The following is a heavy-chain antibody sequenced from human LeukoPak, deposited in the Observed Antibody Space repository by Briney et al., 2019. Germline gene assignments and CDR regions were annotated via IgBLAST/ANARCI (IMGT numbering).Heavy chain of an antibody. CDR3: ARLMITFGGVIVAFDY. CDR2: IKQDGSEK. V-gene: IGHV3-7*04. J-gene: IGHJ4*02. Sequence: PGGSLRLSCAASGFTFSSYWMSWVRQAPGKGLEWVANIKQDGSEKYYVDSVKGRFTIFRDNAKNSLYLQMNSLRAEDTAVYYCARLMITFGGVIVAFDYWGQGTLVTVSS. CDR1: GFTFSSYW. D-gene: IGHD3-16*02.